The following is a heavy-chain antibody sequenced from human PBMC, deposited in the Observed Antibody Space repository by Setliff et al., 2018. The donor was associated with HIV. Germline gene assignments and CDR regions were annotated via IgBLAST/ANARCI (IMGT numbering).Heavy chain of an antibody. Sequence: GGSLRLSCAASGFTFSTYGMSWVRQAPGKGLEWVSAISNSGDSSYYRDSVKGRFTISRDASKNTLYLQMNSLRLEDTAVYYCAKDVEWFPVPDRSGYMDYWGQGTLVTVSS. CDR1: GFTFSTYG. V-gene: IGHV3-23*01. CDR3: AKDVEWFPVPDRSGYMDY. D-gene: IGHD3-22*01. CDR2: ISNSGDSS. J-gene: IGHJ4*02.